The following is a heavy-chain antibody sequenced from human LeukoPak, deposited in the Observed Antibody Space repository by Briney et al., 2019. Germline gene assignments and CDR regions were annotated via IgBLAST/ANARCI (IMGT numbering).Heavy chain of an antibody. D-gene: IGHD2-15*01. J-gene: IGHJ4*02. CDR1: GFSISSHS. CDR3: ARYVSRSGGSSYEGMYFDY. CDR2: IDSSSLYI. V-gene: IGHV3-21*04. Sequence: PGGPLRLSCAASGFSISSHSMNWVRQAPGKGLEWVSSIDSSSLYIYYADSLKGRFTVSRDNPRNSLYLQLNSLRAEDTALYYCARYVSRSGGSSYEGMYFDYWGQGTLVTVSS.